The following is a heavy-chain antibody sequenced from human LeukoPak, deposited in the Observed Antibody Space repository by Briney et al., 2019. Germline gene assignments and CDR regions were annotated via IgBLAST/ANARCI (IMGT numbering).Heavy chain of an antibody. CDR1: GFTFSSYE. Sequence: PAGSLRLSCAASGFTFSSYEMNWVRQAPGKGLEWVSYISRSGSTTYYAHSVKGRFTISRDNAKNSLYLQMNSLRAEDTAVYYCARARYGSSSWYGGDYWGQGTLVTVSS. V-gene: IGHV3-48*03. D-gene: IGHD6-13*01. CDR3: ARARYGSSSWYGGDY. J-gene: IGHJ4*02. CDR2: ISRSGSTT.